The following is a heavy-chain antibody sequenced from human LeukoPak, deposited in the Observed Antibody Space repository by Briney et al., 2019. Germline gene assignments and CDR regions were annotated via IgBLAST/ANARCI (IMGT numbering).Heavy chain of an antibody. CDR3: ARGLASRYLVS. V-gene: IGHV4-30-2*01. CDR1: GGSISTYS. Sequence: PSETLSLTCSVSGGSISTYSWSWIRQPPGKGLEWIGYIYHSGSTYYNPSLKSRVTISVDRSKNQFSLKLSSVTAADTAVYYCARGLASRYLVSWGQGTLVTVSS. D-gene: IGHD1-1*01. CDR2: IYHSGST. J-gene: IGHJ5*01.